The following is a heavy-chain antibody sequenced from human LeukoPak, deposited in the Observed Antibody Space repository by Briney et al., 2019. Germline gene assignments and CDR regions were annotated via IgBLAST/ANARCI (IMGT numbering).Heavy chain of an antibody. CDR3: AADQVADSSGGNWFDP. D-gene: IGHD3-22*01. V-gene: IGHV1-58*02. J-gene: IGHJ5*02. Sequence: SSVKVSCKASGFTFTSSAMQWLRQARGQRLTGIGWIGVGSGNTNYAQKFQERVTITRDMSTSTAYMELSSLRSEDTAVYYCAADQVADSSGGNWFDPWGQGTLVTVSS. CDR2: IGVGSGNT. CDR1: GFTFTSSA.